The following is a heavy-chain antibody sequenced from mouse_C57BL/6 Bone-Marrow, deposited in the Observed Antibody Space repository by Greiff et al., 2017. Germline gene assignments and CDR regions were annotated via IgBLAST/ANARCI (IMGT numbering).Heavy chain of an antibody. CDR2: ISDGGSYT. J-gene: IGHJ4*01. D-gene: IGHD1-1*01. Sequence: EVKVVESGGGLVKPGGSLKLSCAASGFTFSSYAMSWFRQTPEKRLEWVATISDGGSYTYYPDNVKGRFTISRDNAKNNLYLQMSHLKSEDTAMYYCARGLYQMDYWGKGTSVTVSS. CDR3: ARGLYQMDY. CDR1: GFTFSSYA. V-gene: IGHV5-4*03.